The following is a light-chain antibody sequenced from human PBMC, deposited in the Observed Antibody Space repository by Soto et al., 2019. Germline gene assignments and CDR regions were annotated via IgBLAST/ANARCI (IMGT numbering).Light chain of an antibody. CDR1: QGISNY. V-gene: IGKV1-27*01. CDR3: QKYNSAPYT. Sequence: DIQMTQSPSSLSASVGDRVTITCRASQGISNYLAWYQQKPGKVPKLLIYATSTLQSGVPSRSSGSRSGTDFTLTISSLQPEDVATYYCQKYNSAPYTFGQGTKLEIK. J-gene: IGKJ2*01. CDR2: ATS.